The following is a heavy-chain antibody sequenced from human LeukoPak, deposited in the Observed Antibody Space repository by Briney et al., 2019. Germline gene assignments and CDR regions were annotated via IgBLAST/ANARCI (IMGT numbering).Heavy chain of an antibody. D-gene: IGHD1-7*01. J-gene: IGHJ6*02. Sequence: GGSLRLSCAPPGFTFSSYWIGGVGQAPGKGLEGVANIKQDGSEKYYVDSVKGRFTISRDNAKNSLDLQMNGLRAEDTAVYYCARTTPYYYGMDVWGQGTTVTVSS. CDR1: GFTFSSYW. CDR2: IKQDGSEK. CDR3: ARTTPYYYGMDV. V-gene: IGHV3-7*01.